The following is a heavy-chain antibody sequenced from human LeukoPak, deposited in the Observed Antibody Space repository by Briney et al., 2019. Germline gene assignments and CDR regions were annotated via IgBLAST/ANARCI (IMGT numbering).Heavy chain of an antibody. Sequence: PSETLSLTCTVSGGSISSYYWSWIRQPPGKGLEWIGYIYYSGSTNYNPSLKSRVTISVDTSKNQFSLKLSSVTAADTAVYYCAREYYGSRRIDYWGQGTLVTVSS. CDR1: GGSISSYY. CDR2: IYYSGST. J-gene: IGHJ4*02. D-gene: IGHD3-10*01. V-gene: IGHV4-59*01. CDR3: AREYYGSRRIDY.